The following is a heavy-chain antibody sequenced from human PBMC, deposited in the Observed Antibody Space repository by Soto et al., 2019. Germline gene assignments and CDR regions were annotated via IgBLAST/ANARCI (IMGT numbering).Heavy chain of an antibody. D-gene: IGHD3-22*01. CDR3: ARGVDNYYDSSGYYDY. V-gene: IGHV1-46*01. CDR1: GYTFTSYY. Sequence: ASMKVSCKASGYTFTSYYMPWVRQAPGQGLEWMGIINPSGGSTSYAQKFQGRVTMTRDTSTSTVYMELSSLRSEDTAVYYCARGVDNYYDSSGYYDYWGQGTLVTVSS. CDR2: INPSGGST. J-gene: IGHJ4*02.